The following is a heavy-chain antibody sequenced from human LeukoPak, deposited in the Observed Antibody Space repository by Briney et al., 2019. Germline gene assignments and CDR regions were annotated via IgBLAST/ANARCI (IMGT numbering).Heavy chain of an antibody. Sequence: SQTLSLTCAISGDSVSSNSAAWNWIRQSPSRGLEWLGRTYYRSKWYNDYAVSVKSRITINPDTSKNQFSLQLNSVTPEDTAVYYCARRGGLVGTSYYGMDVWGQGTTVTVSS. CDR2: TYYRSKWYN. V-gene: IGHV6-1*01. CDR3: ARRGGLVGTSYYGMDV. D-gene: IGHD3/OR15-3a*01. J-gene: IGHJ6*02. CDR1: GDSVSSNSAA.